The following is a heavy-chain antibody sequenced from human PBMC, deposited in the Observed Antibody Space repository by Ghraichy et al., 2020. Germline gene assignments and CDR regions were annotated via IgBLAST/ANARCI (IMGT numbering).Heavy chain of an antibody. CDR3: ARGLRGSWPFDY. D-gene: IGHD6-13*01. CDR1: GGSISSGDYY. CDR2: IYYSGST. V-gene: IGHV4-30-4*01. J-gene: IGHJ4*02. Sequence: SETLSLTCTVSGGSISSGDYYWSWIRQPPGKGLEWIGYIYYSGSTYYNPSLKSRVTISVDTSKNQFSLKLSSVTAADTAVYYCARGLRGSWPFDYWGQGTLVTVSS.